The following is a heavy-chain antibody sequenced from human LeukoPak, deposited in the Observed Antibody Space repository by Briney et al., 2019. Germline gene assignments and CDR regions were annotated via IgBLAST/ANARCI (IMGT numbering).Heavy chain of an antibody. J-gene: IGHJ4*02. CDR2: INHSGTT. CDR3: AREGSYYGSGSPPLDY. V-gene: IGHV4-39*07. CDR1: GGSISSSSYY. Sequence: SETLSLTRTVSGGSISSSSYYWGWIRQPPGKGLEWIGEINHSGTTNYNPSLKTRVTISVDTSKNQFSLKLSSVTAADTAVYYCAREGSYYGSGSPPLDYWGQGTLVTVSS. D-gene: IGHD3-10*01.